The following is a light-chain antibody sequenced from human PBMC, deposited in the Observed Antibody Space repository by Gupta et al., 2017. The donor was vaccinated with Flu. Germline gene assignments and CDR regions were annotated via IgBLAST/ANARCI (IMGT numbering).Light chain of an antibody. CDR2: GAS. J-gene: IGKJ3*01. CDR3: QQDDRLFT. Sequence: EIVLTQSPDTLSLSPGERATLSCRASQSISSNFLAWYQHKPGQAPRLLIYGASSRAAGSPDRFSGSGSGTDFTLTISSLEPEDFAVYYWQQDDRLFTFGHGTKVDIK. V-gene: IGKV3-20*01. CDR1: QSISSNF.